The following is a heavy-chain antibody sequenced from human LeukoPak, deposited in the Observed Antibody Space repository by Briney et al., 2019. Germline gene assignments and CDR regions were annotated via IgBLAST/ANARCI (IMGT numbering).Heavy chain of an antibody. V-gene: IGHV4-39*01. CDR2: IYYSGNT. J-gene: IGHJ4*02. Sequence: PSETLSLTCTVSGGSISSSSYSWGWIRQPPGKGLEWIGSIYYSGNTYYNPSLKSRVTISVDTSKNQFSLKLSSVTAADTAVYYCARHQSSYGDYGFDYWGQGTLVTVSS. CDR1: GGSISSSSYS. D-gene: IGHD4-17*01. CDR3: ARHQSSYGDYGFDY.